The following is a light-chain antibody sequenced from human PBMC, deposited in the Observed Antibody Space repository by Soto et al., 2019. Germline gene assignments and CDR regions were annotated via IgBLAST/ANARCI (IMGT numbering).Light chain of an antibody. V-gene: IGKV1-5*01. Sequence: DIPMTQSPSTLSASVGDRITITCRASQSISIWLAWYQQTPGKAPKILIYDASRLETGVPYRFSGSGSGTELTLTISGLPPDDFATYYCQQYNGYSTWTFGQGTRVETK. CDR3: QQYNGYSTWT. CDR2: DAS. J-gene: IGKJ1*01. CDR1: QSISIW.